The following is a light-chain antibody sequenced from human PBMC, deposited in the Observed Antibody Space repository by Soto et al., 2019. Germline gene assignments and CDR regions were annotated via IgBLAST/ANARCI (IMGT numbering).Light chain of an antibody. CDR3: QQSYGAPLT. Sequence: DIQMTQSPSSLSASVGDRVTVTCRTSLTISKSLKWYQQKPGKAPKVLIYGVSNLQSGVPSRFSGSGSGTDFTLTISSVQPEDSATYYCQQSYGAPLTFGGGTSVEIK. CDR1: LTISKS. V-gene: IGKV1-39*01. J-gene: IGKJ4*01. CDR2: GVS.